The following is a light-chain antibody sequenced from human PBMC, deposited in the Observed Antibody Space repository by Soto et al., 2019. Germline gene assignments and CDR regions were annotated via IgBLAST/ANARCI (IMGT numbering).Light chain of an antibody. J-gene: IGKJ1*01. CDR3: QQYNNWPPWT. V-gene: IGKV3-15*01. CDR2: GAS. CDR1: QSVSSN. Sequence: EIVMPQAPATLSVSPGERATLSCRASQSVSSNLARYQQKPGQDPMLLIYGASTRATGIPARFSDSGSGTEFTLTISSLQSEDFAVYYCQQYNNWPPWTFGQGTKVELK.